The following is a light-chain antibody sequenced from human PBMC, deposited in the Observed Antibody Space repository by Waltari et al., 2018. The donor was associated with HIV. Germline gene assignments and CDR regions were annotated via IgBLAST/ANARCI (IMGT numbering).Light chain of an antibody. CDR2: DAS. CDR3: QQFNSYPLT. V-gene: IGKV1-13*02. J-gene: IGKJ4*01. CDR1: QGISSA. Sequence: AIQLTQSPSSLSASVGDIVTITCRASQGISSALAWYQQKPGKAPKLLIYDASSLESGFPSRFSGSGSGTDFTLTISSLQPADFATYYCQQFNSYPLTFGGGTKVEIK.